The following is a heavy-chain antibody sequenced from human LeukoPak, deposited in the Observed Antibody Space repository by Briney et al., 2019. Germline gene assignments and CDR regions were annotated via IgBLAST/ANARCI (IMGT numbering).Heavy chain of an antibody. Sequence: GASVKVSCKVSGYTLTELSMHWVRQAPGKGLEWMGGFDPEDGETIYAQKFQGRVTMTEDTSTDTAYMELGSLRSEDTAVYYCATGMWGVISLSNYWGQGTLVTVSS. CDR2: FDPEDGET. V-gene: IGHV1-24*01. J-gene: IGHJ4*02. CDR3: ATGMWGVISLSNY. CDR1: GYTLTELS. D-gene: IGHD3-16*02.